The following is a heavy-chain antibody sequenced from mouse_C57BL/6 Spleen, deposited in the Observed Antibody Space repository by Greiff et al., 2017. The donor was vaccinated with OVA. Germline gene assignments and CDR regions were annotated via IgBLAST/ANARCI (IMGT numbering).Heavy chain of an antibody. J-gene: IGHJ4*01. CDR1: GYSFTGYY. CDR2: INPSTGGT. V-gene: IGHV1-42*01. CDR3: ARSGSITTRGAMDY. D-gene: IGHD1-1*01. Sequence: VQLKESGPELVKPGASVKISCKASGYSFTGYYMNWVKQSPEKSLEWIGEINPSTGGTTYNQKLKAKATLTVDKSSSTAYMQLKSLTSEDSAVYYCARSGSITTRGAMDYWGQGTSVTVSS.